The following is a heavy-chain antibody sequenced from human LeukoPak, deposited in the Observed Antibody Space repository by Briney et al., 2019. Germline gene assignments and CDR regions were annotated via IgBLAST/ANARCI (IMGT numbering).Heavy chain of an antibody. CDR2: MNPNSGNT. CDR1: GYTFTSYD. J-gene: IGHJ6*02. Sequence: GASVKVSCKASGYTFTSYDINWVRQATGQGLEWMGWMNPNSGNTGYAQKFQGRVTMTRNTSISTAHMELSSLRSEDTAVYYCARGPYSSSWYRPYYYYGMDVWGQGTTVTVSS. V-gene: IGHV1-8*01. D-gene: IGHD6-13*01. CDR3: ARGPYSSSWYRPYYYYGMDV.